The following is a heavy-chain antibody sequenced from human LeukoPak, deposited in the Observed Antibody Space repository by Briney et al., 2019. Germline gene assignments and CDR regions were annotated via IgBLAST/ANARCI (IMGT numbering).Heavy chain of an antibody. J-gene: IGHJ5*02. CDR1: GYTFTSYG. D-gene: IGHD3-16*01. V-gene: IGHV1-18*01. CDR3: ARVRDYVWGTLPYNWFDP. Sequence: ASVKVSCKASGYTFTSYGISWVRQAPGQGLVWMGWISAYNGNTNYAQKLQGRVTMTTDTSTSTAYMELRSLRSDDTAVYYCARVRDYVWGTLPYNWFDPWGQGTLVTVSS. CDR2: ISAYNGNT.